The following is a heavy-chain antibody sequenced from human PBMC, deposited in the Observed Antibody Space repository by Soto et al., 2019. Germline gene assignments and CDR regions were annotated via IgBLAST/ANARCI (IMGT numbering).Heavy chain of an antibody. V-gene: IGHV1-69*13. CDR2: IIPIFGTA. J-gene: IGHJ3*02. Sequence: EASVKVSCKASGGTFSSYAISWVRQAPGQGLEWMGGIIPIFGTANYAQKFQGRVTITADESTSTAYMELSSLRSEDTAVYYCAREVYSSSWYGPADAFDIWGQGTMVTVSS. CDR3: AREVYSSSWYGPADAFDI. CDR1: GGTFSSYA. D-gene: IGHD6-13*01.